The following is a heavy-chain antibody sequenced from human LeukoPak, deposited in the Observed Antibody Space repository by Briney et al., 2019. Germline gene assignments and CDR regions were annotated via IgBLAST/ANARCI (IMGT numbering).Heavy chain of an antibody. CDR2: IYPGDSDT. CDR3: ARQDRSGYDFDY. V-gene: IGHV5-51*01. Sequence: GASVKVSCKASGYTFSSYWIGWVRQMPGNGLEWMGIIYPGDSDTRYSPSFQGQVTISADKSISAAYLQWSSLKASDTAMYYCARQDRSGYDFDYWGQGTLVTVSS. CDR1: GYTFSSYW. J-gene: IGHJ4*02. D-gene: IGHD5-12*01.